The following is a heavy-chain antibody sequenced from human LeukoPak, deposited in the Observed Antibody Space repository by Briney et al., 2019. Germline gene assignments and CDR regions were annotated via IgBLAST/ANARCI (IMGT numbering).Heavy chain of an antibody. D-gene: IGHD6-13*01. CDR2: IYYSGST. V-gene: IGHV4-39*01. CDR3: ARRRSSSWYGY. Sequence: SETLSLTCTVSGGSISSSSYYWGWIRQPPGKGLEWIGSIYYSGSTYYNPSLKSRVTISVDTSKNQFSLKLSSVTAVDTAVYYCARRRSSSWYGYWGQGTLVTVSS. J-gene: IGHJ4*02. CDR1: GGSISSSSYY.